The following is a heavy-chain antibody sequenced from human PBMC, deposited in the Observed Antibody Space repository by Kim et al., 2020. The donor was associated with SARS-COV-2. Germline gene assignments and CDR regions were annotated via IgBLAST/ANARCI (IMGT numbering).Heavy chain of an antibody. CDR3: AKDDPFVTMTQSPGIDY. Sequence: GGSLRLSCAASGFTFSSYGMHWVRQAPGKGLEWVAVISYDGSNKYYADSVKGRFTISRDNSKNTLYLQMNSLRAEDTAVYYCAKDDPFVTMTQSPGIDY. V-gene: IGHV3-30*18. CDR1: GFTFSSYG. D-gene: IGHD3-22*01. CDR2: ISYDGSNK. J-gene: IGHJ4*01.